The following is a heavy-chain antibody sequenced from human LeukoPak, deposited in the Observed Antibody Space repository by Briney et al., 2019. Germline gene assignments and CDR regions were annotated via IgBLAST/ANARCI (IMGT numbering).Heavy chain of an antibody. CDR3: ARSGYSHSWDY. V-gene: IGHV3-30-3*01. Sequence: GGSLRLSCAASGFTFSSYAMHWVRQAPGKGLEWVAVISYDGSNKYYADSVKGRFTISRDNSKNTLYLQMNSLRGDDTAVYYCARSGYSHSWDYWGQGTLVIVSS. CDR1: GFTFSSYA. D-gene: IGHD1-26*01. CDR2: ISYDGSNK. J-gene: IGHJ4*02.